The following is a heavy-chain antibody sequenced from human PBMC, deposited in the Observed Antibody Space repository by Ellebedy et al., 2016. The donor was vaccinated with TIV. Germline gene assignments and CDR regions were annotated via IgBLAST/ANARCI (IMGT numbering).Heavy chain of an antibody. CDR1: GASISSYY. CDR2: INNSGST. D-gene: IGHD3-10*01. CDR3: ARRRISLVRGVISPRPFDY. J-gene: IGHJ4*02. Sequence: MPSETLSLTCTVSGASISSYYWTWIRQPPGKGLEWIGEINNSGSTNYNPSLKSRGTVSVDTSKNQFSLKLSSLTAADTAVYYCARRRISLVRGVISPRPFDYWGQGTLVTVSS. V-gene: IGHV4-34*01.